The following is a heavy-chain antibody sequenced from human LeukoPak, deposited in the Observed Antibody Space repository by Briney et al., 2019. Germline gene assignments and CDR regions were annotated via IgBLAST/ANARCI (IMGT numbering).Heavy chain of an antibody. J-gene: IGHJ4*02. Sequence: GGSLRLSCAASGFTFSSYWMSWVRQAPGKGLEWVANIKQDGSEKYYVDSVKGRFTISRGNAKNSLYLQMNSLRAEDTAVYYCARVRWFGELSPLDYWGQGTLVTVSS. V-gene: IGHV3-7*01. D-gene: IGHD3-10*01. CDR2: IKQDGSEK. CDR3: ARVRWFGELSPLDY. CDR1: GFTFSSYW.